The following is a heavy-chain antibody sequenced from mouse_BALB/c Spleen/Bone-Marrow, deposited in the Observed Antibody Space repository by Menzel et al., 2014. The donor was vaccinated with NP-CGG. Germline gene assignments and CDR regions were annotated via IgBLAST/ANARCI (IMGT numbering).Heavy chain of an antibody. CDR1: GCTFSSYA. CDR2: ISSGGSYT. D-gene: IGHD2-4*01. J-gene: IGHJ2*01. CDR3: ARHGITRLLDY. V-gene: IGHV5-9-3*01. Sequence: EVKVVESGGGLVKHGGSLKLSCAASGCTFSSYAMSWVRQTPEKRLEWVATISSGGSYTYYPDSGKGRFTISRDNAKNTRYLQMSSLRAEDTAMYYCARHGITRLLDYWGQCTTLTVSS.